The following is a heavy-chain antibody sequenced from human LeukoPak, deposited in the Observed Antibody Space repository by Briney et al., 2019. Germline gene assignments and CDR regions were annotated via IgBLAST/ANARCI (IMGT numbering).Heavy chain of an antibody. D-gene: IGHD3-22*01. CDR2: ISSSSSTI. CDR3: ARDPPDYYDSSGYPEN. CDR1: GFTFSSYS. J-gene: IGHJ4*02. Sequence: GGSLRLSCVASGFTFSSYSMNWVRQAPGKGLEWVSYISSSSSTIYYADSVKGRFTISRDNSKNTLHLQMYSLRAEDTAVYYCARDPPDYYDSSGYPENWGQGTLVTVSS. V-gene: IGHV3-48*01.